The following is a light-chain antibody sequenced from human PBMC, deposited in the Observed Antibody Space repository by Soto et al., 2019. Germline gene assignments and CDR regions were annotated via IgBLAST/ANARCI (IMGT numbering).Light chain of an antibody. Sequence: DIQMTQSPSSLSASVGDRVTITCRASQSISSYLNWYQQKPGKAPKLLIYDASSLRSGVPSRFSGSGSGTDFTLTINSLQPEDFAIYYCQQSYSTPYTFGQGTKLEIK. CDR3: QQSYSTPYT. J-gene: IGKJ2*01. CDR1: QSISSY. V-gene: IGKV1-39*01. CDR2: DAS.